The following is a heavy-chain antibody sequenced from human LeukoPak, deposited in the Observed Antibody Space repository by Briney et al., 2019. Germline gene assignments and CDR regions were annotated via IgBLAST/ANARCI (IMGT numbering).Heavy chain of an antibody. CDR1: GGSIGSYY. D-gene: IGHD3-3*01. V-gene: IGHV4-4*07. J-gene: IGHJ4*02. CDR2: IYTSGST. CDR3: ARAGDDFWSGQFGYYFDY. Sequence: SETLSLTCTVSGGSIGSYYWSWIRQPAGKGLEWIGRIYTSGSTNYNPSLKSRVTISVDKSKNQFSLKLSSVTAADTAVYYCARAGDDFWSGQFGYYFDYWGQGTLVTVSS.